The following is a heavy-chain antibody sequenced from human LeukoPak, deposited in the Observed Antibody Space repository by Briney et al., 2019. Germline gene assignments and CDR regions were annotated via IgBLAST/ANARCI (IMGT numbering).Heavy chain of an antibody. CDR1: GGPFSGYY. J-gene: IGHJ4*02. CDR2: INHSGST. Sequence: TSETLSLTCAVYGGPFSGYYWSWIRQPPGKGLEWIGEINHSGSTNYNPSLKSRVTISVDTSKNQFSLKLSSVTAADTAVYYCARRPLGYCSGGSCYKPEVDYWGQGTLVTVSS. D-gene: IGHD2-15*01. CDR3: ARRPLGYCSGGSCYKPEVDY. V-gene: IGHV4-34*01.